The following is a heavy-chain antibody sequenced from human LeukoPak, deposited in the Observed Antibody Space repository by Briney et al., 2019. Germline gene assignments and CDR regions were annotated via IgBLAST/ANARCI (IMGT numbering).Heavy chain of an antibody. J-gene: IGHJ4*02. D-gene: IGHD6-25*01. CDR2: IRSEAYDETT. Sequence: PGGSLRLSCTTSGFTFGDYAMSWFRQAPGKGLEWVGFIRSEAYDETTEYAASVKGRFTLSRDDSKSIAYLQMNRLKTEDTAVYYCTRVTHSSGWQWPLFDYWGQGTLVTVSS. CDR1: GFTFGDYA. CDR3: TRVTHSSGWQWPLFDY. V-gene: IGHV3-49*03.